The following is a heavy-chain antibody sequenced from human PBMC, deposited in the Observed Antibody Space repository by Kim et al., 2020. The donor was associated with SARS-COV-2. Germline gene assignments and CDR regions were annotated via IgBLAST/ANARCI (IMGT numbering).Heavy chain of an antibody. Sequence: QKFQGRVTMTRNTSISTAYMELSSLRSEDTAVYYCARSLGPWSGPNPLDYWGQGTLVTVSS. D-gene: IGHD3-3*01. V-gene: IGHV1-8*01. CDR3: ARSLGPWSGPNPLDY. J-gene: IGHJ4*02.